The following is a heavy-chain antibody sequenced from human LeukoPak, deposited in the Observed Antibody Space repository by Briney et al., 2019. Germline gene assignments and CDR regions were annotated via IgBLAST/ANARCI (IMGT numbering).Heavy chain of an antibody. CDR2: VYHDGDT. V-gene: IGHV4-30-2*01. CDR1: GASISSGGRY. CDR3: ANLGEGI. Sequence: PSETLSLTCTVSGASISSGGRYWSWVRQPPGKGLEWIGYVYHDGDTYYSPSLKSRVSISVERSMNQFSLRLNSVTVADTAFYYCANLGEGIWGRGTMVIVS. D-gene: IGHD3-10*01. J-gene: IGHJ3*02.